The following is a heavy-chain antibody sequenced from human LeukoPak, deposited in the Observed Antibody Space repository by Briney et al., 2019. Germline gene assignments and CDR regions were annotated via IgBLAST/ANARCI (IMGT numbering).Heavy chain of an antibody. J-gene: IGHJ4*02. CDR1: GFTFSNAW. D-gene: IGHD6-13*01. CDR3: AVSSSSWRGGYFDY. CDR2: IKTKTDGGTT. V-gene: IGHV3-15*01. Sequence: PGGSLRLSCAASGFTFSNAWMSWVRQAPGKGLEWVGRIKTKTDGGTTDYAAPVKGRFTISRDDSKNTLYLQMNSLKTEDTAVYYRAVSSSSWRGGYFDYWGQGTLVTVSS.